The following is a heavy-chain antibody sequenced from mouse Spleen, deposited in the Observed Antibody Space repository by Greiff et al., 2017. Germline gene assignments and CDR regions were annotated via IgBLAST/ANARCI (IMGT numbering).Heavy chain of an antibody. CDR1: GFTFSSYA. Sequence: EVKVVESGGGLVKPGGSLKLSCAASGFTFSSYAMSWVRQTPEKRLEWVASISSGGSTYYPDSVKGRFTISRDNARNILYLQMSSLRSEDTAMYYCARGFITTARGYFDVWGAGTTVTVSS. V-gene: IGHV5-6-5*01. J-gene: IGHJ1*01. D-gene: IGHD1-2*01. CDR2: ISSGGST. CDR3: ARGFITTARGYFDV.